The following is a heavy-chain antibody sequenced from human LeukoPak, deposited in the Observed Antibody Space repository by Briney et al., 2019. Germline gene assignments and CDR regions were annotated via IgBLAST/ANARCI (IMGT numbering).Heavy chain of an antibody. Sequence: GASVNLSCKSSGYTFTVYYMHWVRQAPGQGLEWMGRINPNCGDTKYAHNSQGRVTMTRNTSIDTAYMDLSRLRSDDTAVYYCARVGFERPRSSITVVRGVIRPNAFDLWGQGTMVTVSS. CDR3: ARVGFERPRSSITVVRGVIRPNAFDL. CDR1: GYTFTVYY. D-gene: IGHD3-10*01. V-gene: IGHV1-2*02. CDR2: INPNCGDT. J-gene: IGHJ3*01.